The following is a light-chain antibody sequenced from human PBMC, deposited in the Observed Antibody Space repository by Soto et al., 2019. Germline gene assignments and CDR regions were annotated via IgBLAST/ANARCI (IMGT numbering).Light chain of an antibody. CDR3: QQLNSYPIT. CDR1: QYIGDF. Sequence: DIQMTQSPSSLSASVGDRVTITCRASQYIGDFLNWYQQTPGKAPKLLIFGASNLHIGVPSRFSGSGSGTEFTLTISSLQPEDFATYYCQQLNSYPITFGQGTRLEIK. J-gene: IGKJ5*01. V-gene: IGKV1-17*01. CDR2: GAS.